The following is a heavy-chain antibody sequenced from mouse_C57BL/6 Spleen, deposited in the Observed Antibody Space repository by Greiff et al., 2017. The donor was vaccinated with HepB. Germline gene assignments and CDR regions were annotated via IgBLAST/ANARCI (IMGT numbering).Heavy chain of an antibody. CDR1: GFTFSDYG. D-gene: IGHD1-1*01. J-gene: IGHJ4*01. Sequence: EVQVVESGGGLVKPGGSLKLSCAASGFTFSDYGMHWVRQAPEKGLEWVAYISSGSSTIYYADTVKGRFTISIDNAKNTLFLQMTSLRSEDTAMYYWARGDYYGSSGDAMDCWGQGTSVTVAS. CDR2: ISSGSSTI. CDR3: ARGDYYGSSGDAMDC. V-gene: IGHV5-17*01.